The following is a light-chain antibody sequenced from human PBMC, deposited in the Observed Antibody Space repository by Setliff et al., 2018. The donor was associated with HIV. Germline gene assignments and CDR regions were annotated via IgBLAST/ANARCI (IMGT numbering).Light chain of an antibody. CDR3: CSFGRGRTYV. CDR1: TSDAGGYFH. V-gene: IGLV2-14*01. Sequence: QSALTQPASVSGSPGQSVTVSCTGITSDAGGYFHVSWYPQTPGRGPTLIRSDVNQQPSGISIRFSGSRACSSAYLITSGLQAEDEGDYYCCSFGRGRTYVFGSGTKVTVL. J-gene: IGLJ1*01. CDR2: DVN.